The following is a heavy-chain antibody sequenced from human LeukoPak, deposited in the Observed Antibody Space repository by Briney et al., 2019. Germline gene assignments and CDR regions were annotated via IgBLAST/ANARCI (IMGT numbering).Heavy chain of an antibody. Sequence: SETLSVTCTVSGDSISSGNYYWNWIRQSTGRGLEWIGLIYSSGSAHYNPSFKSRVTISLDTSKNHFSLKLNSVTAADTAVYYCARRFGLWGRGTLVTVSS. CDR2: IYSSGSA. CDR3: ARRFGL. D-gene: IGHD3-10*01. CDR1: GDSISSGNYY. J-gene: IGHJ4*02. V-gene: IGHV4-61*02.